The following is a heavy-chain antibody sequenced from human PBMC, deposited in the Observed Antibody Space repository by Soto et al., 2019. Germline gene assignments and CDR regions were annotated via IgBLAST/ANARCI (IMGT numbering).Heavy chain of an antibody. Sequence: SQTLSLTCAISGDSISTNSAAWNWIRQSPSRGLEWLGRTYYRSKWYKDYPVSVKSRITINSDTSKNQFSLQLNSVTPEDTAVYYCSRDLGLALACWRQGALV. CDR3: SRDLGLALAC. J-gene: IGHJ4*02. CDR2: TYYRSKWYK. V-gene: IGHV6-1*01. CDR1: GDSISTNSAA.